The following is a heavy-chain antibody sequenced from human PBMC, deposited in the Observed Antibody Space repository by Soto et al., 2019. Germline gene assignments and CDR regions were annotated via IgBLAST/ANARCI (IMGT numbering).Heavy chain of an antibody. D-gene: IGHD2-15*01. J-gene: IGHJ4*02. V-gene: IGHV3-23*01. CDR2: ISGSGGST. CDR3: AKGGPPSTGYCSGGSGYGNNWNDGYFDY. Sequence: EVQLLESGGGLVQPGGSLRLSCADSGFTFSSYAMSWVRQAPGKGLEWVSAISGSGGSTYYADSVKGRFTISRDNSKNALYQQMNSLRDEDTAVYYCAKGGPPSTGYCSGGSGYGNNWNDGYFDYWVQGTLVTVSS. CDR1: GFTFSSYA.